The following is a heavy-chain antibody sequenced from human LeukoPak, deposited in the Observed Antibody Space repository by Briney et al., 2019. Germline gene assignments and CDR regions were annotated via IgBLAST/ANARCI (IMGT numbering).Heavy chain of an antibody. CDR2: ISYDGSNK. CDR3: ARPYRPYYYDSSGIFDY. J-gene: IGHJ4*02. D-gene: IGHD3-22*01. Sequence: PGGSLRLSCAASGFTFSSYGMHWVRQAPGKGLEWVAVISYDGSNKYYADSVKGRFTISRDNSKNTLYLQMNSLRAEDTAVYYCARPYRPYYYDSSGIFDYWGQGTLVTVSS. CDR1: GFTFSSYG. V-gene: IGHV3-30*03.